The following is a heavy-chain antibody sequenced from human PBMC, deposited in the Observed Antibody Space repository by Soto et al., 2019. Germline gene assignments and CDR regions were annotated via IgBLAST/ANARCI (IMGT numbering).Heavy chain of an antibody. CDR2: IYYSGST. Sequence: QVQLQESGPGLVKPSQTLSLTCTVSGGSISSGGYYWSWIRQHPGKGLEWIGYIYYSGSTYYNPSLKSRVTIAVDASKNQFSLKLGSVTAADTAVYYCAGIYSGSPGGTLWYWGQGTLVSVSS. D-gene: IGHD1-26*01. J-gene: IGHJ4*02. CDR3: AGIYSGSPGGTLWY. V-gene: IGHV4-31*03. CDR1: GGSISSGGYY.